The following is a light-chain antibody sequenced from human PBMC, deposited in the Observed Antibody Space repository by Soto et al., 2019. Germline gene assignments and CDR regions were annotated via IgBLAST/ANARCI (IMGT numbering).Light chain of an antibody. J-gene: IGKJ4*01. CDR2: GAF. V-gene: IGKV3-20*01. CDR3: QQYGSSPLT. CDR1: QSVSNNY. Sequence: EIVLTQSPGTLSLSPGERATLSCRASQSVSNNYLAWYQQKPGQAPRLLIYGAFSRATGIPDRLSGGGSGTDFTLTISRLEPEDFAVYYCQQYGSSPLTFGGGTKVEIK.